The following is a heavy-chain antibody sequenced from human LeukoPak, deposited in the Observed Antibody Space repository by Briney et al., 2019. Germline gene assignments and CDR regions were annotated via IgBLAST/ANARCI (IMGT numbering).Heavy chain of an antibody. CDR2: MNPNSGNT. CDR3: AREGSEDWFDP. D-gene: IGHD6-25*01. CDR1: GYTFTSYD. Sequence: ASVKVSCKASGYTFTSYDINWVRQATGQGLEWMGWMNPNSGNTGYAQKFQGRVTITRNTSISTAYMELSSLRSDDTAVYYCAREGSEDWFDPWGQGTLVTVSS. J-gene: IGHJ5*02. V-gene: IGHV1-8*03.